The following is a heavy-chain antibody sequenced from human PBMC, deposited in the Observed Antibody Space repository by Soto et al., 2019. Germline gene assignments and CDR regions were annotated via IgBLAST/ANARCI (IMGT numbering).Heavy chain of an antibody. CDR3: ARGSDYFDY. Sequence: XGSLRLSCSASGVTFSSYAMHWVRQAPGKGLEWVAVISYDGSNKYYADSVKGRFTISRDNSKNTLYLQMNSLRAEDTAVYYCARGSDYFDYWGQGTLVTVSS. V-gene: IGHV3-30-3*01. J-gene: IGHJ4*02. CDR1: GVTFSSYA. CDR2: ISYDGSNK.